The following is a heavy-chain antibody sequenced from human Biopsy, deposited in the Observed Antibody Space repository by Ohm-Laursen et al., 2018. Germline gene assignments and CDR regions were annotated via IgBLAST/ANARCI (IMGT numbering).Heavy chain of an antibody. CDR1: GGAISTDGYY. D-gene: IGHD1-1*01. CDR2: IYHSGIT. Sequence: PSETLSLTYTVSGGAISTDGYYWSWIRQHPGKGLEWIAYIYHSGITFSNPSLGSRITISVNTSANRFSLSLTSVTAADTAVYYCARVEGEQLINSGMDVWGQGTTVTVSS. J-gene: IGHJ6*02. V-gene: IGHV4-31*03. CDR3: ARVEGEQLINSGMDV.